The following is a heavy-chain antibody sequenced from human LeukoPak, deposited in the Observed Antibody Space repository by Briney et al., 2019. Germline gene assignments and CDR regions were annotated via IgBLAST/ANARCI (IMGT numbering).Heavy chain of an antibody. J-gene: IGHJ4*02. D-gene: IGHD6-19*01. CDR1: GGSINNFY. CDR2: IYHSGST. Sequence: TSETLSLTCTVSGGSINNFYWSWVRQPPGKGLEWIGEIYHSGSTNYNPSLKSRVTISVDKSKNQFSLKLSSVTAADTAVYYCAREAGTFDYWGQGTLVTVSS. CDR3: AREAGTFDY. V-gene: IGHV4-4*02.